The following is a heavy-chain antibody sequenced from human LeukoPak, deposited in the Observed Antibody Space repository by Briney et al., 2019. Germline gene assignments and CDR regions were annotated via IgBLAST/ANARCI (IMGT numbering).Heavy chain of an antibody. Sequence: ASVKVSCKASGYTFTSYGISWVRQAPGQGLEWMGWISAYNGNTNYAQKLQGRVTMTTDTSTSTAYMELRSLRSDDTAVYYCARTSGYDYFYYYYYMDVWGKGTTVTVSS. V-gene: IGHV1-18*01. CDR1: GYTFTSYG. J-gene: IGHJ6*03. CDR3: ARTSGYDYFYYYYYMDV. CDR2: ISAYNGNT. D-gene: IGHD5-12*01.